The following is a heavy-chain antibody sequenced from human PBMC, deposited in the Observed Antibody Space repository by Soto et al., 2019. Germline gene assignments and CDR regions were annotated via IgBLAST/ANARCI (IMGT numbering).Heavy chain of an antibody. J-gene: IGHJ4*02. CDR1: GYTFITYG. D-gene: IGHD3-22*01. CDR2: ISTYNGDT. Sequence: QVQLVQSGAEVNEPGASVKVSCKASGYTFITYGMSWVRQAPGQGLDWMGWISTYNGDTKYADRLQGRVTMTTDTTTGTAYMELRSLRSDDTAVYYCARGPTDYYEKSGDYSLDYWGQGTLVTVSS. V-gene: IGHV1-18*01. CDR3: ARGPTDYYEKSGDYSLDY.